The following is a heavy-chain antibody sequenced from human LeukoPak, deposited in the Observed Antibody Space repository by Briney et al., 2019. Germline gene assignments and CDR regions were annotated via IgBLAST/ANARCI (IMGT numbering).Heavy chain of an antibody. D-gene: IGHD6-13*01. Sequence: GESLKISCKGSXYSFTSYWIGWVRQMPGKGLEWMGIIYPGDSDTRYSPSFQGQVTISADKSISTAYLQWSSLKASGTAMYYCVSSSWSFNWFDPWGQGTLVTVSS. CDR3: VSSSWSFNWFDP. CDR1: XYSFTSYW. CDR2: IYPGDSDT. J-gene: IGHJ5*02. V-gene: IGHV5-51*01.